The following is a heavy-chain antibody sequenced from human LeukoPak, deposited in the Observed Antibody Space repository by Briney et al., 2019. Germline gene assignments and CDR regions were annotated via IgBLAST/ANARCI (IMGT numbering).Heavy chain of an antibody. V-gene: IGHV4-34*01. Sequence: SSETLSLTCAVYGGSFSGYYWSWIRQPPGKGLEWIGEINHSGSTNYNPSLKSRVTISVDTSKNQFSLKLSSVTAADTAVYYCARIAVAGTPRDGLWFDPWGQGTLVTVSS. D-gene: IGHD6-19*01. J-gene: IGHJ5*02. CDR2: INHSGST. CDR3: ARIAVAGTPRDGLWFDP. CDR1: GGSFSGYY.